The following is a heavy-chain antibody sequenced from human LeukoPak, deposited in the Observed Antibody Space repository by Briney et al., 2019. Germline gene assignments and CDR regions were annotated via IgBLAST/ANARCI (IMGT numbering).Heavy chain of an antibody. Sequence: SVKVSCKASGGTFSSYAISWVRQAPGQGLEWMGGIIPIFGTANYAQKFQGRVTITTDESTSTAYMELSSLRSEDTAVYYCARTYYYDSSGSIDYWGQGTLVTVSS. CDR1: GGTFSSYA. V-gene: IGHV1-69*05. D-gene: IGHD3-22*01. CDR2: IIPIFGTA. CDR3: ARTYYYDSSGSIDY. J-gene: IGHJ4*02.